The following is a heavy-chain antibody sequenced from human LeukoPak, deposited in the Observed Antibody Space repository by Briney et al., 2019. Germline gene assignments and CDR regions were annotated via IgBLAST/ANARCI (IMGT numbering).Heavy chain of an antibody. CDR1: GGSFSGYY. V-gene: IGHV4-34*01. J-gene: IGHJ6*03. D-gene: IGHD2-2*01. Sequence: SETLPLTCAVYGGSFSGYYWSWIRQPPGKGLEWIGEINHSGSTNYNPSLKSRVTISVDTSKNQFSLKLSSVTAADTAVYYCARGVEGYCSSTSCYPYYYYYNYMDVWGKGTTVTVSS. CDR3: ARGVEGYCSSTSCYPYYYYYNYMDV. CDR2: INHSGST.